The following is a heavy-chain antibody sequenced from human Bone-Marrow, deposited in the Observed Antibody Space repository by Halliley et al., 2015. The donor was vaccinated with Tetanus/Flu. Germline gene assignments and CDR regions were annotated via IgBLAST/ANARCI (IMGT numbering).Heavy chain of an antibody. J-gene: IGHJ4*02. Sequence: TTPYAESVKGRFTISRDNSENTLYLQMNSLRAEDTAVYYCAKGLSYGSGSYYNPLFFFDYWGQGTLVTVS. D-gene: IGHD3-10*01. CDR2: TT. CDR3: AKGLSYGSGSYYNPLFFFDY. V-gene: IGHV3-23*01.